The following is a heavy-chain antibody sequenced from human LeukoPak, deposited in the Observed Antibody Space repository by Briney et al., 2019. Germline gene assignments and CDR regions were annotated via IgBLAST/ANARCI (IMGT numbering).Heavy chain of an antibody. Sequence: GGSLRLSCAASGFTFSSYAMHWVRQAPGKGLEWVAVISYDGSNKYYADSVKGRFTISRDNSKNTLYLQMNSLRAEGTAVYYCAKAHLRFLEWFTYYYYGMDVWGQGTTVTVSS. V-gene: IGHV3-30*04. J-gene: IGHJ6*02. D-gene: IGHD3-3*01. CDR3: AKAHLRFLEWFTYYYYGMDV. CDR1: GFTFSSYA. CDR2: ISYDGSNK.